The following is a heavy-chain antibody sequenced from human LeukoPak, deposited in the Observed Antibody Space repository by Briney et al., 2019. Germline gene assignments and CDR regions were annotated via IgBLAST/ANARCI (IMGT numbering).Heavy chain of an antibody. V-gene: IGHV3-21*01. CDR1: GFTFSSYS. D-gene: IGHD2-15*01. CDR2: ISSSSSYI. Sequence: PGGSLRLSCGASGFTFSSYSMNWVRQAPGKGLEWVSSISSSSSYIYYADSVKGRFTISRDNAENSLYLQMNSLRAEDTAVYFCARAREYCSGRTCYHYYGMDVWGQGTTVTVSS. CDR3: ARAREYCSGRTCYHYYGMDV. J-gene: IGHJ6*02.